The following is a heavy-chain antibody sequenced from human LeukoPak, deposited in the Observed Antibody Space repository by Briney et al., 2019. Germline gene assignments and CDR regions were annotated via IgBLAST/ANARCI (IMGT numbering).Heavy chain of an antibody. CDR2: IYYIGST. CDR1: GGSISSYY. Sequence: SETLSLTCTVSGGSISSYYWSWLRQPPGEGLEWVGYIYYIGSTNYNPSLKSRVTISVDTSKNQFSLKLTSVTAADTAVYYCAGAKIGVAGFFDNWGQGTLVTVSS. CDR3: AGAKIGVAGFFDN. V-gene: IGHV4-59*08. J-gene: IGHJ4*02. D-gene: IGHD6-19*01.